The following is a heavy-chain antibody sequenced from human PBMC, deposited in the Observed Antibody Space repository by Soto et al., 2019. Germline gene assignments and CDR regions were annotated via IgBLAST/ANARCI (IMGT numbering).Heavy chain of an antibody. J-gene: IGHJ4*02. CDR3: ARRLVAVANTVRY. V-gene: IGHV1-8*01. CDR1: GYTFTSYD. Sequence: QVQLVQSGAEVKKPGASVKVSCKASGYTFTSYDIYWVRQASGQGLEWMGWMDPSSASTGYAQKFQGRVTMTSNTSISTAYMELSSLTSEDTAVYYCARRLVAVANTVRYWGQGSLVTVSS. CDR2: MDPSSAST. D-gene: IGHD6-19*01.